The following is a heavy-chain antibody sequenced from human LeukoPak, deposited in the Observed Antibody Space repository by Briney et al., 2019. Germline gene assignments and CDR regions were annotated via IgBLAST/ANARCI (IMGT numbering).Heavy chain of an antibody. V-gene: IGHV4-4*07. CDR3: AREGGVNGLDV. J-gene: IGHJ6*02. CDR1: GGSISSYY. D-gene: IGHD2-8*02. CDR2: IYTSGST. Sequence: SETLSLTCTVSGGSISSYYWIWIPQPAGKGREWIGRIYTSGSTNYNPSLKSRVTLTVDTSRNQFCLKLSSVTAADTAVYYCAREGGVNGLDVWGQGTTVTVSS.